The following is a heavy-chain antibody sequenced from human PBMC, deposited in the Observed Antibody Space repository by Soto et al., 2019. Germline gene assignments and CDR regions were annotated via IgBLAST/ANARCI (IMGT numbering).Heavy chain of an antibody. J-gene: IGHJ4*02. Sequence: SETLSLTCAVYGGSFSGYYWSWIRQPPGKGLEWIGEINHSGSTNYNPSLKSRVTISVDTSKNQFSLKLSSVTAADMAVYYCASMDVDDRHFDYWGQGTLVTVSS. V-gene: IGHV4-34*01. CDR1: GGSFSGYY. CDR3: ASMDVDDRHFDY. D-gene: IGHD5-12*01. CDR2: INHSGST.